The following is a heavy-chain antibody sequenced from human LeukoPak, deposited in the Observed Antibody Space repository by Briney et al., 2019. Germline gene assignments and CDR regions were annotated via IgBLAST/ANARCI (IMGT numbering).Heavy chain of an antibody. CDR3: ANESPFLDY. V-gene: IGHV3-23*01. CDR1: GFTFNSFA. J-gene: IGHJ4*02. Sequence: PGGSLRLSCAASGFTFNSFAMSWVRQAPGKGLEWVSVISGSGGSTYYADSVKGRFTISRDNSKNTLYLQMNGLRAEDTAVYYCANESPFLDYWGQGTLVTVSS. CDR2: ISGSGGST.